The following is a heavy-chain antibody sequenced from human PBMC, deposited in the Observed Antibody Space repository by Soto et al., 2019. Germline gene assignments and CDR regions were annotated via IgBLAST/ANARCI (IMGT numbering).Heavy chain of an antibody. CDR1: GGSFSGYY. J-gene: IGHJ4*02. Sequence: SETLSLTCAVYGGSFSGYYWSWIRQPPGKGLEWIGEINHSGSTNYNPSLKSRVTISVDTSKNQFSLKLSSVTAADTAVYYCARGYCTNGVCHGAFDYWGQGTLVTVSS. D-gene: IGHD2-8*01. CDR2: INHSGST. CDR3: ARGYCTNGVCHGAFDY. V-gene: IGHV4-34*01.